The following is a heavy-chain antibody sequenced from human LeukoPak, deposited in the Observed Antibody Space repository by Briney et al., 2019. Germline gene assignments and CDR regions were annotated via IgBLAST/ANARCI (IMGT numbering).Heavy chain of an antibody. CDR2: IYPNSGDT. CDR3: VRSGSDAFDV. V-gene: IGHV1-2*02. D-gene: IGHD1-26*01. J-gene: IGHJ3*01. CDR1: GGTFSSYA. Sequence: ASVKVSCKASGGTFSSYAISWVRQAPGQGLEWMGWIYPNSGDTKYAQKFQGRVTVTRDTSISTAFMEVNRLTSDDTAVYYCVRSGSDAFDVWGQGTMVTVSS.